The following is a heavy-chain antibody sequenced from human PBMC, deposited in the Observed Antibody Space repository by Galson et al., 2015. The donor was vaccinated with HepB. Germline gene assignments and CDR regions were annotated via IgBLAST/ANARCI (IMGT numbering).Heavy chain of an antibody. CDR1: GFTFSSYA. D-gene: IGHD6-13*01. CDR3: ADVLWRIAPPGNFDY. J-gene: IGHJ4*02. CDR2: ISGSGGGT. V-gene: IGHV3-23*01. Sequence: FLRLSCAASGFTFSSYAMGWVRQAPGKGLEWVSAISGSGGGTYYADSVKGRFTISRDNSKNTLYLQMNSLRAEDTAVYYCADVLWRIAPPGNFDYWGQGTLVTVSS.